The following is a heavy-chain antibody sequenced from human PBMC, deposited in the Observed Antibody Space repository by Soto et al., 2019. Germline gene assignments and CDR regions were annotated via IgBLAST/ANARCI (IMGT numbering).Heavy chain of an antibody. D-gene: IGHD3-3*01. CDR2: INPATGAA. J-gene: IGHJ3*02. V-gene: IGHV1-2*02. Sequence: QLHLVQSGAVVKKPGASVTVSCSASGYPVTAYYMHWVRQAPGRGLEWMGGINPATGAAKYTQTFRGGVTVPGDTSTSTVFMELSGLTSEDTAVFYCARGGGVGVAGSAAFDMWGQGTLVTVSS. CDR3: ARGGGVGVAGSAAFDM. CDR1: GYPVTAYY.